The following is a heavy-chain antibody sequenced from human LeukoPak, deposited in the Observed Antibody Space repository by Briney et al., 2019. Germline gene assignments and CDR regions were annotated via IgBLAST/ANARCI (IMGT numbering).Heavy chain of an antibody. Sequence: GGSLRLSCAASGFTVSSNYMSWVRQAPGKGLEWVSVIYSGGSTYYADSVKGRFTISRDNSKNTLYLQMISLRAEDTAVYYCARDQAYYDSSGYYYYYYGMDVWGQGTTVTVSS. CDR3: ARDQAYYDSSGYYYYYYGMDV. CDR2: IYSGGST. V-gene: IGHV3-53*01. D-gene: IGHD3-22*01. CDR1: GFTVSSNY. J-gene: IGHJ6*02.